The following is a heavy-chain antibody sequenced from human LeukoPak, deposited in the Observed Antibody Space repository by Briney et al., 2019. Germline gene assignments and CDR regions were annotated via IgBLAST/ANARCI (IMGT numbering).Heavy chain of an antibody. V-gene: IGHV3-33*01. CDR2: IWYDGSNK. J-gene: IGHJ3*02. Sequence: PGRSLRLSCAASGFTFSRYAMHWVRQAPGKGLEGVAIIWYDGSNKNYVDSVKGRFTISRDNGKNTLYLQMNSLRAEDTAVYYCARGGDIVVVPAAMRGLLGAFDIWGQGTMVTVSS. D-gene: IGHD2-2*01. CDR1: GFTFSRYA. CDR3: ARGGDIVVVPAAMRGLLGAFDI.